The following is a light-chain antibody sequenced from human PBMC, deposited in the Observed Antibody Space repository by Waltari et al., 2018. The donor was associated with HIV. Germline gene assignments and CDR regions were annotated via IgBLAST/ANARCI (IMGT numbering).Light chain of an antibody. V-gene: IGKV4-1*01. J-gene: IGKJ2*01. CDR2: WAS. Sequence: DIVMTQSPDSLAVSLGERATMNCKSSQSLLYSSNNKNYLAWYQQKPGQPPKLLLYWASTRESGVPDRFSGSGSATDFTLTISSLQAEDLAVYYCQQYSITPVTFGQGTKLEIK. CDR3: QQYSITPVT. CDR1: QSLLYSSNNKNY.